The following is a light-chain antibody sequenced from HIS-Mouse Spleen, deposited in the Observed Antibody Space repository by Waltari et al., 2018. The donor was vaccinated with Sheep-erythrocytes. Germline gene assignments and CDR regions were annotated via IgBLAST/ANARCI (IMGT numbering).Light chain of an antibody. CDR1: SSAVGMYHL. V-gene: IGLV2-23*01. CDR3: CSYAGSSTWV. Sequence: QSALTQPASVSGSPGQSITISCTGTSSAVGMYHLVSWYQQHPGKAPKLMIYEGSKRPSGVSNRFSGSKSGNTASLTISGLQAEDEADYYCCSYAGSSTWVFGGGTKLTVL. J-gene: IGLJ3*02. CDR2: EGS.